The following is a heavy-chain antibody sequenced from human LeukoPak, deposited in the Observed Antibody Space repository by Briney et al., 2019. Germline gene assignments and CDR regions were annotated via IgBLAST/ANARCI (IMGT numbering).Heavy chain of an antibody. CDR2: ISDSGNTI. CDR1: GFTLSSYE. Sequence: GGSLRLSCVASGFTLSSYEMHWVRQAPGKGLEWVAHISDSGNTIYYADSVKGRFTISRDSGKNSLYLQMNSLRAEDTALYYCVRESFYYFNYWGQGTLVTVSS. V-gene: IGHV3-48*03. J-gene: IGHJ4*02. CDR3: VRESFYYFNY.